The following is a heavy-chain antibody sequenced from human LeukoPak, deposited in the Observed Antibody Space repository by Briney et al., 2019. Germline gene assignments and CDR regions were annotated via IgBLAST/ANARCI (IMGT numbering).Heavy chain of an antibody. CDR1: GFTFSSYA. D-gene: IGHD5-12*01. CDR2: ISGSGGST. J-gene: IGHJ4*02. Sequence: GGSLRLSCAASGFTFSSYAMSWVRQAPGKGLEWVSAISGSGGSTYYADSAKGRFTISRDNSKNTLYLQMNSLRAKDTAVYYCAKDGRVATAYYFDYWGQGTLVTVSS. CDR3: AKDGRVATAYYFDY. V-gene: IGHV3-23*01.